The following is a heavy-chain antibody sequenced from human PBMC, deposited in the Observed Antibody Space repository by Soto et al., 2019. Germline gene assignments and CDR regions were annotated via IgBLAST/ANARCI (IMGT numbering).Heavy chain of an antibody. J-gene: IGHJ1*01. D-gene: IGHD3-22*01. CDR3: ANNRRYYDSSGYYSAEHFQH. CDR1: GFTFSSYA. V-gene: IGHV3-23*01. CDR2: ISGSGGST. Sequence: PGGSLRLSCAASGFTFSSYAMSWVRQAPGKGLEWVSAISGSGGSTYYADSVKGRFTISRDNSRNTLYLQMNSLRAEDTAVYYCANNRRYYDSSGYYSAEHFQHWGQGXLVTVSS.